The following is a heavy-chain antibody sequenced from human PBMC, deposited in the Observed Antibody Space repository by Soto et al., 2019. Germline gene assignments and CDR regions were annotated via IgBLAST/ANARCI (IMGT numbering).Heavy chain of an antibody. J-gene: IGHJ3*02. D-gene: IGHD5-12*01. V-gene: IGHV3-23*01. CDR3: AKGTGVRATTGGAFDN. CDR2: LSGSGADS. Sequence: EVQLLESGGGLVQPGGSLRLSCAASGFTFSRYAMSWVRQAPGKGLERVSALSGSGADSYDADSVKGRFVISRDNSKNNQSLQRYSLRAEETAVYYCAKGTGVRATTGGAFDNWGQGTMVSFSS. CDR1: GFTFSRYA.